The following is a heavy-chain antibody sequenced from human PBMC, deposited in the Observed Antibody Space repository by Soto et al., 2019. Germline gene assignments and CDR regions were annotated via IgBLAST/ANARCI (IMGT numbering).Heavy chain of an antibody. CDR2: IYYGGST. J-gene: IGHJ5*02. CDR1: GGSISGGSYY. D-gene: IGHD1-26*01. CDR3: ASARSISWFFT. V-gene: IGHV4-39*01. Sequence: PSDTLSLTCTVWGGSISGGSYYWGWIRNPQGKELGWIGRIYYGGSTYYNPSLRRRVTISVDTSKNQFSLWLTSVTAADTGVYYCASARSISWFFTWERGVVFTVSS.